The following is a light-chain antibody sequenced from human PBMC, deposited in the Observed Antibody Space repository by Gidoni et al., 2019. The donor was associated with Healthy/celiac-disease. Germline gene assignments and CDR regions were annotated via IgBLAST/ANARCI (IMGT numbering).Light chain of an antibody. V-gene: IGKV4-1*01. CDR1: QSVLYSSNNKNY. Sequence: DIVMTQSPDSLAVYLGERATINCKSSQSVLYSSNNKNYLSWYKQKPGQPPKLLIYWASTRESGVPDRFSGSGSGTDFTLTISSLHAEDVAVYYWQQYYSTPLTFGGGTKVEIK. J-gene: IGKJ4*01. CDR2: WAS. CDR3: QQYYSTPLT.